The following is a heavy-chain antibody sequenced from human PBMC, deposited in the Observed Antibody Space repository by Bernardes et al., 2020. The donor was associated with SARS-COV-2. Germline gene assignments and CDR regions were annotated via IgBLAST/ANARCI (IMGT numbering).Heavy chain of an antibody. Sequence: GGCPWLSCAASSVPVTTRYISWVRPAPGEGLELVPPFFCVGYIYNADSVKGRFTTSRDHSKNTVYLQMNSLRAEDTALYYCARAPTMELWLRGYYFDYWGLGTLLTVSS. D-gene: IGHD5-18*01. CDR2: FFCVGYI. J-gene: IGHJ4*02. V-gene: IGHV3-53*01. CDR1: SVPVTTRY. CDR3: ARAPTMELWLRGYYFDY.